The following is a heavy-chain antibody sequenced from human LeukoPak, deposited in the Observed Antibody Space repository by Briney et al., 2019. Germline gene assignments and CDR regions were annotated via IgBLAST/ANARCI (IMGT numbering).Heavy chain of an antibody. CDR3: ARIEDYGGNSVNY. V-gene: IGHV4-59*01. CDR2: IYYSGST. CDR1: GGSISSYY. Sequence: SETLSLTCTVSGGSISSYYWSWIRQPPGKGLEWIGYIYYSGSTNYNPSLKSRVTISVDASKNQFSLKLSSVTAADTAVYYCARIEDYGGNSVNYWGQGTLVTVSS. D-gene: IGHD4-23*01. J-gene: IGHJ4*02.